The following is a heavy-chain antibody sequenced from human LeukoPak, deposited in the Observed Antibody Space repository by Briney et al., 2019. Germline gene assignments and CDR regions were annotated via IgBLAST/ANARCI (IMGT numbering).Heavy chain of an antibody. V-gene: IGHV4-4*02. CDR1: GGSISSSNW. CDR2: IYHSGST. Sequence: SETLSLTCAVSGGSISSSNWWSWIRQPPGKGLEWIREIYHSGSTNYNPSLKSRVTISGDTSKNQFSLKLSSVTAAETAVYYCARGLTPDAFDIWGQGTTVTVSS. CDR3: ARGLTPDAFDI. J-gene: IGHJ3*02.